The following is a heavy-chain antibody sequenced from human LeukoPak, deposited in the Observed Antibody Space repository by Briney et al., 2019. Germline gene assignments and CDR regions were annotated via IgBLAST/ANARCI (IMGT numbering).Heavy chain of an antibody. V-gene: IGHV1-24*01. J-gene: IGHJ4*02. D-gene: IGHD3-22*01. Sequence: ASVKVSCKVSGYTLTELSMHWVRQAPGKGLEWMGGFDPEDGETIYAQKFKGRVTMTEDTSTDTAYMELSSLRSEDTAVYYCATALRWLLPFDYWGQETLVTVSS. CDR2: FDPEDGET. CDR1: GYTLTELS. CDR3: ATALRWLLPFDY.